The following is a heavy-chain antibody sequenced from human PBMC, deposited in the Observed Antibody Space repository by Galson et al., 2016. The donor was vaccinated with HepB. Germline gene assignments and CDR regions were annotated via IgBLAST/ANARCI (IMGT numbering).Heavy chain of an antibody. CDR1: GFSFSGYY. V-gene: IGHV1-2*02. CDR3: AKDRGAPFTIVPAVMGTLDY. D-gene: IGHD3-10*01. J-gene: IGHJ4*02. CDR2: INLINGDT. Sequence: SVKVSCKGFGFSFSGYYMHWVRQAPGQGLEWMGWINLINGDTRYAEKFQGRVTLTKDASITTAYMELSSLTSDDTAIYYCAKDRGAPFTIVPAVMGTLDYWGQGTLVFVSS.